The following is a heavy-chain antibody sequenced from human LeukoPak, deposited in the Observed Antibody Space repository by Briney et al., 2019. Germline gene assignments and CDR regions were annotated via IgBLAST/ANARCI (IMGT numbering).Heavy chain of an antibody. CDR3: ARDLCGGDCYSEDVFDI. CDR2: INPSGGST. Sequence: ASVKVSFKASGYTFTSYYIHWVRQAPGQGLEWMGMINPSGGSTSYAQKFQGRLTMTRDTSTTTVYMELSSLRFEDTAVYYCARDLCGGDCYSEDVFDIWGQGTMVTVSS. D-gene: IGHD2-21*02. V-gene: IGHV1-46*01. J-gene: IGHJ3*02. CDR1: GYTFTSYY.